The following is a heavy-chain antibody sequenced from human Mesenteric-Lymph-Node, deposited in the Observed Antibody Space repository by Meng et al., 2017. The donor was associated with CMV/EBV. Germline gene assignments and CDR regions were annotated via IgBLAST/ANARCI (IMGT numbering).Heavy chain of an antibody. V-gene: IGHV2-5*02. J-gene: IGHJ4*02. D-gene: IGHD6-19*01. CDR2: IYWDDGK. CDR1: GFSLSTYGGG. Sequence: CTFSGFSLSTYGGGVAWIRQPPGKALEWLAPIYWDDGKRYSPSLKSRLTITKDTSRNQVVLTMATMDPVDTATYYCARANSSGPFDYWGQGTLVTVSS. CDR3: ARANSSGPFDY.